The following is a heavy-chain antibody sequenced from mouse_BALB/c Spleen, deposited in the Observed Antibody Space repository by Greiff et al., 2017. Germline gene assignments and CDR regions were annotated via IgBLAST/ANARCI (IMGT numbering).Heavy chain of an antibody. CDR2: INSNGGST. CDR1: GFTFSSYY. J-gene: IGHJ2*01. Sequence: DVQLVESGGGLVKLGGSLKLSCAASGFTFSSYYMSWVRQTPEKRLELVAAINSNGGSTYYPDTVKGRFTISRDNAKNTLYLQMSSLKSEDTALYYCARRGGQLGPFDYWGQGTTLTVSS. D-gene: IGHD3-2*01. CDR3: ARRGGQLGPFDY. V-gene: IGHV5-6-2*01.